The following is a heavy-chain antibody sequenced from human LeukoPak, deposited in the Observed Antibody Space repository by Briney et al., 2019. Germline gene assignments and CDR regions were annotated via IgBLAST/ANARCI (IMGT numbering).Heavy chain of an antibody. D-gene: IGHD2-15*01. CDR3: AKDDCRGCYGVVDY. CDR1: GFTFSSYG. CDR2: ISYDGSNK. J-gene: IGHJ4*02. V-gene: IGHV3-30*18. Sequence: GGSLRLSCAASGFTFSSYGLHWVRQAPGEGLEWVALISYDGSNKYYADSVKGRFTISRDNSKNTLYLQMNSLRAEDTAVYYCAKDDCRGCYGVVDYWGQGTLVTVSS.